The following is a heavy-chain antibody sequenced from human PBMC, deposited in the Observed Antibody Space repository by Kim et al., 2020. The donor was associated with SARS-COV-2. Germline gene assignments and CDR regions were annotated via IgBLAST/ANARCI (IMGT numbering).Heavy chain of an antibody. Sequence: GGSLRLSCAASGFTFNSYGMHWVRQPPGEGLQWVALMSSDGRDIQYADSVKGRFTISRDNSRDALYLQMNSLRAEDTAVYYCARDLHGSIDYWGQGALVTVSS. D-gene: IGHD1-26*01. CDR1: GFTFNSYG. V-gene: IGHV3-30-3*01. CDR3: ARDLHGSIDY. CDR2: MSSDGRDI. J-gene: IGHJ4*02.